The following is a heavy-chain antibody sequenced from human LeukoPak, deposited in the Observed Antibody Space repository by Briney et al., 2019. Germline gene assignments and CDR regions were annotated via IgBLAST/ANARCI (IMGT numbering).Heavy chain of an antibody. CDR2: IKQDGSEK. V-gene: IGHV3-7*01. CDR1: GFTITNHW. J-gene: IGHJ5*02. D-gene: IGHD2/OR15-2a*01. Sequence: GGSLRLSCAVSGFTITNHWMSWVRQAPGKGLEWVANIKQDGSEKYYVDSVKGRFTISRDNGKNSLYLQMNSLRVEDTALYYCVRDPFFSVPWGQGTLVTVSS. CDR3: VRDPFFSVP.